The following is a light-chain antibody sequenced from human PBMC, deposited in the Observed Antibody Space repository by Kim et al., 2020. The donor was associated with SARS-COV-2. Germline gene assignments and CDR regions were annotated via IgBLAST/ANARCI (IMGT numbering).Light chain of an antibody. CDR3: MQSTYRPPSIT. Sequence: DVVLTQSPLTLPVTLGEPASISCRSSQSLGNSDGNSFLNWFQLRPGQSPRRLIYKVSFRDSGVPNRFSGSGSGTDFTLKISRVEAEDVGIYYCMQSTYRPPSITFGQGTRLEIK. J-gene: IGKJ5*01. V-gene: IGKV2-30*01. CDR2: KVS. CDR1: QSLGNSDGNSF.